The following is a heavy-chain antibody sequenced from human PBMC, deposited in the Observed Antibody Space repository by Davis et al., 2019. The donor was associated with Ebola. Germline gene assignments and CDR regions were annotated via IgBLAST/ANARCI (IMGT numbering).Heavy chain of an antibody. CDR3: ARDFSLNSGWPDYYFDF. D-gene: IGHD6-19*01. CDR2: IYTSGST. CDR1: GGSISSSSYY. J-gene: IGHJ4*02. Sequence: SETLSLTCTVSGGSISSSSYYWSWIRQPAGKGLEWVGHIYTSGSTNYNPSLKSRVTISVDTSKNHFSLRLSSVTAADTAVYYCARDFSLNSGWPDYYFDFWGLGALVTVSS. V-gene: IGHV4-61*09.